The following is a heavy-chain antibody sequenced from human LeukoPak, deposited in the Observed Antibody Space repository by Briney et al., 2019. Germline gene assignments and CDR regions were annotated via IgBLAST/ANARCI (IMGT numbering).Heavy chain of an antibody. J-gene: IGHJ6*02. V-gene: IGHV3-33*08. Sequence: GGSLRLSCAASGFTFSSYAMSWVRQAPGKGLEWVAVMWYDGSNKYYADSVKGRFTISRDNSKNTLYLQMNSLRAEDTAVYYCAREKGHYYGSGSYLGYYYYYGMDVWGQGTTVTVSS. D-gene: IGHD3-10*01. CDR2: MWYDGSNK. CDR3: AREKGHYYGSGSYLGYYYYYGMDV. CDR1: GFTFSSYA.